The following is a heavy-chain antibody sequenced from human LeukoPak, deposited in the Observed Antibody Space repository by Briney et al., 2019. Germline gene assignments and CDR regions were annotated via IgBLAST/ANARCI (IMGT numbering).Heavy chain of an antibody. D-gene: IGHD2-15*01. J-gene: IGHJ6*03. CDR3: ARDPCSGGSCYYYYMDV. CDR1: GFTFSSYA. Sequence: GGSLRLSCAASGFTFSSYAMHWVRQAPGKGLEYVSAISSNGGSTYYANSVKGRFTISRDNSKNTLYLQMGSLRAEDMAVYYCARDPCSGGSCYYYYMDVWGKGTTVTVSS. V-gene: IGHV3-64*01. CDR2: ISSNGGST.